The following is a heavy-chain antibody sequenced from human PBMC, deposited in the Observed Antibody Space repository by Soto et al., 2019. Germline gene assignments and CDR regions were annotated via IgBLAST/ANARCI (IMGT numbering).Heavy chain of an antibody. J-gene: IGHJ2*01. CDR1: GGSIGSGGYS. Sequence: QLQLQESGSGLVKPSQTLSLTCAVSGGSIGSGGYSWTWIRQPPGKGLEWIGYIYRGGSTYYNPYLSSRVTISIDKSKEQFSLKLSSVTAADTAVYYCAKSQGDYWYFDLWGRGTLVTVSS. CDR3: AKSQGDYWYFDL. CDR2: IYRGGST. D-gene: IGHD2-21*01. V-gene: IGHV4-30-2*01.